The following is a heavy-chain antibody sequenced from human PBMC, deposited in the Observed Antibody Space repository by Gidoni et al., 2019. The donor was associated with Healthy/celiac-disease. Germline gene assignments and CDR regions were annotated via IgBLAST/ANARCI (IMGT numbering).Heavy chain of an antibody. CDR3: TTDKLDYYDSSCEIDY. J-gene: IGHJ4*02. CDR1: GFTFSTAW. D-gene: IGHD3-22*01. CDR2: IKSKTDGGTT. V-gene: IGHV3-15*01. Sequence: EVPLVEPGGGLVKPGGSLRLPCAASGFTFSTAWMGWVRQAPGKGLEWFGRIKSKTDGGTTDYAAPVKGRFTISRDDSKNTLYLQMNSLKTEDTAVYYCTTDKLDYYDSSCEIDYWGQGTLVTVSS.